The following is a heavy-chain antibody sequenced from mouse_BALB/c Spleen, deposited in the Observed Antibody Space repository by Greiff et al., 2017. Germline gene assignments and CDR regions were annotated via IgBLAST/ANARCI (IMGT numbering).Heavy chain of an antibody. Sequence: VQLQQSGAELVRSGASVKLSCTASGFNIKDYYMHWVKQRPEQGLEWIGWIDPENGDTEYAPKFQGKATMTADTSPNTAYLQLSSLTSEDTAVYYCKTWGDYSFAYWGQGTLVTVSA. CDR3: KTWGDYSFAY. V-gene: IGHV14-4*02. CDR2: IDPENGDT. J-gene: IGHJ3*01. D-gene: IGHD2-4*01. CDR1: GFNIKDYY.